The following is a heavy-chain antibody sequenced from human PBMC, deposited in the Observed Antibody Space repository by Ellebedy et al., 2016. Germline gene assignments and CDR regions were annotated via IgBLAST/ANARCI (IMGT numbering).Heavy chain of an antibody. V-gene: IGHV3-53*01. Sequence: GGSLRLSXAASGFTVSSNYMSWVRQAPGKGLEWVSVIYSGGSTYYADSVKGRFTISRDNSKNTLYLQMNSLRAEDTAVYYCARALSNYPKSQVVLAYWGQGTLVTVSS. J-gene: IGHJ4*02. D-gene: IGHD4-11*01. CDR2: IYSGGST. CDR3: ARALSNYPKSQVVLAY. CDR1: GFTVSSNY.